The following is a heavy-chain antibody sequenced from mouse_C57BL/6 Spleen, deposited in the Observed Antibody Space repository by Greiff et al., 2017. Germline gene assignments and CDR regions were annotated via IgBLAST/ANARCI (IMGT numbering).Heavy chain of an antibody. CDR1: GFTFSSYG. CDR2: ISSGGSYT. Sequence: EVKLMESGGDLVKPGGSLKLSCEASGFTFSSYGMSWVRQTPDKRLEWVATISSGGSYTYYPDSVKGRFTISRDNAKNTLYLQMSSLKSEDTSMYYCARHGDYGSRCFDYGGQGTTLTVSS. V-gene: IGHV5-6*01. D-gene: IGHD1-1*01. CDR3: ARHGDYGSRCFDY. J-gene: IGHJ2*01.